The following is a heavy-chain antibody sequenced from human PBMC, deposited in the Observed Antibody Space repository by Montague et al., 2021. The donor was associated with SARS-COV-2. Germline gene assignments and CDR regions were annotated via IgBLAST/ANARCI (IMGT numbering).Heavy chain of an antibody. J-gene: IGHJ4*02. V-gene: IGHV3-48*03. CDR3: ARADTAMVIYFDY. D-gene: IGHD5-18*01. CDR2: ISSSGSTI. CDR1: GFTFSSYE. Sequence: SLRLSCAASGFTFSSYEMNWVRQAPGKGLEWVSYISSSGSTIYYADSVKGRFTISRDNAKNSLYLQMNSLRAGDTAVYYCARADTAMVIYFDYWGQGTLVTVSS.